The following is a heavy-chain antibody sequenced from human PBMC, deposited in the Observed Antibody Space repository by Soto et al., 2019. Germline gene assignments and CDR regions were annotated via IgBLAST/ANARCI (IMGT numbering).Heavy chain of an antibody. J-gene: IGHJ6*02. CDR2: IWYDGSNK. V-gene: IGHV3-33*01. CDR3: AREFNFGMDV. Sequence: QVQLVESGGGVVQPGRSLRLSCAASGFTFSSYGMHWVRQPPGKGLEWVAVIWYDGSNKYYADSVKGRFTISRDNSKNTLALQMNRLRVEDTAVYSCAREFNFGMDVLGPGAPVTGSS. CDR1: GFTFSSYG.